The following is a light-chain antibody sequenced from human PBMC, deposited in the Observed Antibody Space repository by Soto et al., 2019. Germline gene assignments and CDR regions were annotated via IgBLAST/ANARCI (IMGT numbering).Light chain of an antibody. J-gene: IGKJ1*01. Sequence: DIVMTQSQDSLAVSLGERATINCKSSQSVLYSSNNKNYLAWYQQKPGQPPKLLIYWASTRESGVPDRFSGSGSGTDFTLTISSLQAEDVAVYSCQQYYSTPWTVGQGTKVEIK. CDR3: QQYYSTPWT. CDR2: WAS. CDR1: QSVLYSSNNKNY. V-gene: IGKV4-1*01.